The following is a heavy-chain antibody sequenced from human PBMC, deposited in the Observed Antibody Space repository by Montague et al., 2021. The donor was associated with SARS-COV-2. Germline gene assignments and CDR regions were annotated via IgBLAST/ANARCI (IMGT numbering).Heavy chain of an antibody. CDR3: TRGIDPYKTGY. CDR2: LFHIDTA. V-gene: IGHV4-61*01. J-gene: IGHJ4*02. CDR1: DGSVISTYPH. D-gene: IGHD6-13*01. Sequence: SETLSLTCTVSDGSVISTYPHWHWIRQSPGRGLEWIGGYLFHIDTADYNASLRSRVTISVDTSKNQFSLKLTSVTAADAAVHYCTRGIDPYKTGYWGQGIQVTVSS.